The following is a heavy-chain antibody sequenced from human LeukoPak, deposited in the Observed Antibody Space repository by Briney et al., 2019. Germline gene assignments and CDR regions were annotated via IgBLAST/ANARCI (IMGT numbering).Heavy chain of an antibody. CDR1: GFTFSSYE. CDR2: ISSSGSTI. D-gene: IGHD6-19*01. CDR3: ATVGYSSGWYYFDY. V-gene: IGHV3-48*03. Sequence: GGSLRLSCAASGFTFSSYEMNCVRQAPGKGLEWVSYISSSGSTIYYADSVKGRFTISRDNAKNSLVLQMNSLRAEDTAVYYCATVGYSSGWYYFDYWGQGTLVTVSS. J-gene: IGHJ4*02.